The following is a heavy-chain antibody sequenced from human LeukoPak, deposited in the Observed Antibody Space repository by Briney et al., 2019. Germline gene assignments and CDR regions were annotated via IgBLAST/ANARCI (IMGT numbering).Heavy chain of an antibody. V-gene: IGHV1-18*01. Sequence: ASVKVSCKASGGTSSSYGISWVRQAPGQGLEWMGWISAYNGNTNYAQKFQGRVTMTTDTSTSTGYMELRSLRSDDTAVYYCARVHSYCSSTSCLDYWGQGTLLTVSS. CDR1: GGTSSSYG. J-gene: IGHJ4*02. CDR3: ARVHSYCSSTSCLDY. D-gene: IGHD2-2*01. CDR2: ISAYNGNT.